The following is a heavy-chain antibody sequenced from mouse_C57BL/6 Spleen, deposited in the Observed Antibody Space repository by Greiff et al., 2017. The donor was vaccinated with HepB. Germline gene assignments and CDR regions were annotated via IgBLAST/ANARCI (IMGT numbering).Heavy chain of an antibody. CDR3: ARRGDYYYYAMDY. D-gene: IGHD1-1*01. CDR2: IYPGDGDT. Sequence: QVQLQQSGPELVKPGASVKISCKASGYAFSSSWMNWVKQRPGKGLEWIGRIYPGDGDTNYNGKFKGKATLTADKSSSTAYMQLSSLTSEDSAVYFCARRGDYYYYAMDYWGQGTSVTVSS. V-gene: IGHV1-82*01. J-gene: IGHJ4*01. CDR1: GYAFSSSW.